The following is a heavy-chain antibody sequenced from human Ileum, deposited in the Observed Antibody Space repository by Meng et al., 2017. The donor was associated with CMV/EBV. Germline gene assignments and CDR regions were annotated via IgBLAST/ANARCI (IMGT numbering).Heavy chain of an antibody. CDR2: ISDSGSS. D-gene: IGHD2-15*01. V-gene: IGHV4-59*01. Sequence: SETLSLTCTVSSGSISRYYWSWIRQPPGKGLEWIGYISDSGSSSYNPSLKSRVSISIDTSKNQFSLKLASVTAADTAVYYCARGGWSGGTCFRWLDPWGQGALVTVSS. CDR1: SGSISRYY. J-gene: IGHJ5*02. CDR3: ARGGWSGGTCFRWLDP.